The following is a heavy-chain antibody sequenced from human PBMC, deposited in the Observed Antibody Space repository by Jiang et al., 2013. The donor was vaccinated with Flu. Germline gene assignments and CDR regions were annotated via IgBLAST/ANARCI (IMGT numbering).Heavy chain of an antibody. V-gene: IGHV1-69*04. CDR3: ASPNSSSRGWAFDY. CDR2: IIPILGIA. D-gene: IGHD6-6*01. J-gene: IGHJ4*02. CDR1: GGTFSSYA. Sequence: GAEVKKPGSSVKVSCKASGGTFSSYAISWVRQAPGQGLEWMGRIIPILGIANYAQKFQGRVTITADKSTSTAYMELSSLRSEDTAVYYCASPNSSSRGWAFDYWGQGTLVTVSS.